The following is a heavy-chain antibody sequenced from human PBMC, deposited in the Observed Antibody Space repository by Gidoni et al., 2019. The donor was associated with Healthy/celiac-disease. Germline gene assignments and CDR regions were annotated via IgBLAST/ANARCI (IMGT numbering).Heavy chain of an antibody. V-gene: IGHV3-21*01. CDR3: ANSGSEVPFDY. CDR1: GFTFSSYS. Sequence: EVQRVESGGGRVKPGGSLRLSWAAPGFTFSSYSVNWVRQAPGKGLEWVSSISSSSSYIYYADSVKGRFTISRDNAKNSLYLQMNSLRAEDTAVYYCANSGSEVPFDYWGQGTLVTVSS. CDR2: ISSSSSYI. D-gene: IGHD3-10*01. J-gene: IGHJ4*02.